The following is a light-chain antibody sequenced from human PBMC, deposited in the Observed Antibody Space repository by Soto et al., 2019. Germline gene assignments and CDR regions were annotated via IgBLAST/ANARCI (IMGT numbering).Light chain of an antibody. CDR1: QSISSW. V-gene: IGKV1-5*01. CDR3: HQYNSYSQT. Sequence: DIQLTQSPSPLYASVGDRVTITCRARQSISSWLAWYPQKPGKAPDLLIYDASSLESGVPSRVSGSGSGTELTLTSSSLQPEDFASYYCHQYNSYSQTFGQGNKV. CDR2: DAS. J-gene: IGKJ1*01.